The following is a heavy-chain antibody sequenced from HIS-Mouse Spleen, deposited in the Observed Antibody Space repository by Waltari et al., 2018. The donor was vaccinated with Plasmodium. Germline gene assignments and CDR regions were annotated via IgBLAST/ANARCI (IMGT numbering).Heavy chain of an antibody. Sequence: EVQLVESGGGLVQPGGSLRLSCAASGFTFSSYWMSWVRQAPGKGLEWGGNINQYGSEKYYVDSVKGRFTISRDNAKNSLYLQMNSLRAEDTAVYYCASSWYWYFDLWGRGTLVTVSS. CDR1: GFTFSSYW. CDR2: INQYGSEK. V-gene: IGHV3-7*01. J-gene: IGHJ2*01. CDR3: ASSWYWYFDL. D-gene: IGHD6-13*01.